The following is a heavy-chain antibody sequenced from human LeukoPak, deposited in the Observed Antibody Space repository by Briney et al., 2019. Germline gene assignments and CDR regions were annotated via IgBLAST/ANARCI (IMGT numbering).Heavy chain of an antibody. CDR2: IYYSGAT. CDR3: ARVRREGLF. J-gene: IGHJ4*02. D-gene: IGHD3/OR15-3a*01. Sequence: PSETLSLTCSVSGYSISSGHYWGWIRQSPEKGLEWIGSIYYSGATYYNPSLKARVSISVDTSKNQFSLKVTSVTAADTAVYYCARVRREGLFWGQGALVTVSS. V-gene: IGHV4-38-2*02. CDR1: GYSISSGHY.